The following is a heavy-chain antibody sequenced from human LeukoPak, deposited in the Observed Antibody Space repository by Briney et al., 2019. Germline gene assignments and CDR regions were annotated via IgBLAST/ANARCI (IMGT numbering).Heavy chain of an antibody. CDR1: GFTFSDYY. CDR2: ISSASGSI. D-gene: IGHD2-2*01. V-gene: IGHV3-11*04. CDR3: ARLPAYCSSTSCYYDY. Sequence: GGSLRLSCAASGFTFSDYYMSWIRQAPGKGLEWVSYISSASGSIYYADSVKGRFTISRDNAKNSLFLQMNSLRAEDTAVYYCARLPAYCSSTSCYYDYWGQGPLVTVSS. J-gene: IGHJ4*02.